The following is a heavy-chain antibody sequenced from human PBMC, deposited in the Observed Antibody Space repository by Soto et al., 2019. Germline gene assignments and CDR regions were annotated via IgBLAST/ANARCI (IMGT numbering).Heavy chain of an antibody. V-gene: IGHV4-39*01. CDR1: GGSISSSSYY. J-gene: IGHJ2*01. Sequence: QLQLQESGPGLVKPSETLSLTCTVSGGSISSSSYYWGWIRQPPGKGLEWLGSIYYSGSTYYNPSLKSRVTISVDTSKNHFSLTLSSVTAADTAVYYCARFYGSGSYLFDLWGRGTLVTVSS. CDR3: ARFYGSGSYLFDL. CDR2: IYYSGST. D-gene: IGHD3-10*01.